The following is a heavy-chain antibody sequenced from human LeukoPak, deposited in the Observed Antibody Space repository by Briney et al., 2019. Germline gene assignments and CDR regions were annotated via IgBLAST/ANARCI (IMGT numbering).Heavy chain of an antibody. Sequence: PGGSLRLSCAASGFTFSSYAMHWVRQAPGKGLEWVAVISYDGSNKYYADSVKGRFTISRDNSKNTLYLQMNSPRAEDTAMYYCATDNKYAPSYWGQGTPVTVSS. V-gene: IGHV3-30-3*01. CDR3: ATDNKYAPSY. D-gene: IGHD2-2*01. J-gene: IGHJ4*02. CDR2: ISYDGSNK. CDR1: GFTFSSYA.